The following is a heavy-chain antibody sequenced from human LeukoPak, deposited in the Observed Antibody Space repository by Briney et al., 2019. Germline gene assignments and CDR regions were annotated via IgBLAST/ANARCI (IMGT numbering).Heavy chain of an antibody. J-gene: IGHJ5*02. Sequence: SETLSLTRTVSGGSITGYYWSWIRQPPGKGLEWIGYIYYRGSTNYNPFLKSRVTISVDTSKNQFSLKLNSVTAADTAVYYCARHYGPWGQGTLVTVSS. V-gene: IGHV4-59*08. CDR2: IYYRGST. CDR3: ARHYGP. D-gene: IGHD3-10*01. CDR1: GGSITGYY.